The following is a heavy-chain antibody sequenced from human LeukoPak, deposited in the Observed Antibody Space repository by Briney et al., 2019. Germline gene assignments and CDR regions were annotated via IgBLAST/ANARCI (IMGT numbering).Heavy chain of an antibody. V-gene: IGHV3-7*03. CDR2: INDDGSDA. CDR3: AKLAVAGTNDAFDI. Sequence: GGSLRLSCAASGFTFGSYWMTWVRQAPGKGLEWVANINDDGSDANYVDSVKGRFTVSRDNSKNTLYLQMNSLRAEDTAVYYCAKLAVAGTNDAFDIWGQGTMVTVSS. CDR1: GFTFGSYW. J-gene: IGHJ3*02. D-gene: IGHD6-19*01.